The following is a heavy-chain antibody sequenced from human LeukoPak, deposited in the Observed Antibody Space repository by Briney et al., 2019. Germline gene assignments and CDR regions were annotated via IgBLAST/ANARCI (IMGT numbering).Heavy chain of an antibody. Sequence: GGSLRLSCAASGFTSSSYALTWVRQAPGQGLEWVSAISGSGGTTYYADSVRGRFTISRDNSKNTLDLQMNSLRAEDTALYYCAKGLINDWSALEYWGQGTLVTVSS. D-gene: IGHD3-9*01. V-gene: IGHV3-23*01. CDR2: ISGSGGTT. CDR3: AKGLINDWSALEY. J-gene: IGHJ4*02. CDR1: GFTSSSYA.